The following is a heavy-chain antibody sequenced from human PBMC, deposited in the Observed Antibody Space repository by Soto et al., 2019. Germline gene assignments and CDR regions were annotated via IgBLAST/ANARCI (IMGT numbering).Heavy chain of an antibody. V-gene: IGHV4-59*08. CDR1: GGSISSYY. D-gene: IGHD6-13*01. CDR3: ARQAIAAHYYYYYMDV. J-gene: IGHJ6*03. Sequence: PSETLSLTCTVSGGSISSYYWSWIRQPPGKGLEWIGYIYYSGSTNYNPSLKSRVTISVDTSKNQFSLKLSSVTAADTAVYYCARQAIAAHYYYYYMDVWGKGTTVTVSS. CDR2: IYYSGST.